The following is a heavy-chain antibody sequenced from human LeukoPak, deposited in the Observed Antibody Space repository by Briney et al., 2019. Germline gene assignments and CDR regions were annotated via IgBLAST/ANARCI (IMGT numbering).Heavy chain of an antibody. D-gene: IGHD5-18*01. CDR2: IYYSGST. CDR3: AREGRVDTAMAGNAFDI. J-gene: IGHJ3*02. CDR1: GGTISSYY. V-gene: IGHV4-59*01. Sequence: SETLSLTCTVSGGTISSYYWSWIRQPPGKGLEWIGYIYYSGSTNYNPSLKSRVTISVDTSKNQFSLKLSSVTAADTAVYYCAREGRVDTAMAGNAFDIWGQGTMVTVSS.